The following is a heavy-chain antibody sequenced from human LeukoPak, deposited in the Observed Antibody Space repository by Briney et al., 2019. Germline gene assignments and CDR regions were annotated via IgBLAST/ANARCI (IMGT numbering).Heavy chain of an antibody. D-gene: IGHD2-2*01. J-gene: IGHJ6*02. CDR2: IYAGDSDT. Sequence: GESLKISCKRSGDSFTSYWIGWLRQMPGKVLEWMGIIYAGDSDTRYSPSFQGQVTISADKSISTAYLQWSSLKASDTAMYYCARQYCSSTSCSYGMDVWGQGTTVTVSS. CDR1: GDSFTSYW. V-gene: IGHV5-51*01. CDR3: ARQYCSSTSCSYGMDV.